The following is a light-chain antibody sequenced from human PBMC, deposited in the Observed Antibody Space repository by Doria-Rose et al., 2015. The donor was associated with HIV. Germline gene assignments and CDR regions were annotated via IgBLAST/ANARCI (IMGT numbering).Light chain of an antibody. J-gene: IGKJ1*01. CDR3: QQALSFPWT. V-gene: IGKV1-12*01. CDR1: QGLSSW. CDR2: AAP. Sequence: RVTISCRASQGLSSWLAWYQQKPGRAPRLLIYAAPSLQSGVPSRFSGSGSGTDFTLTISSLQTEDFATYFCQQALSFPWTFGQGTKVEI.